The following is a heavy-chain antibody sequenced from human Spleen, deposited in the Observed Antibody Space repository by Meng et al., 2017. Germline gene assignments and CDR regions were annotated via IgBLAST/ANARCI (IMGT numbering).Heavy chain of an antibody. CDR3: ANHYSSSWYY. V-gene: IGHV3-33*06. J-gene: IGHJ4*02. D-gene: IGHD6-6*01. CDR2: IWDDGNEK. Sequence: QVQLVESGGGVVHPGRSLRLSCAASGFTFSSFGMHWVRQAPGKGLEWVALIWDDGNEKYYADSVQGRFTISRDNPKNTLFLQMNSLRAEDTAIYYCANHYSSSWYYWGPGTLVTVAS. CDR1: GFTFSSFG.